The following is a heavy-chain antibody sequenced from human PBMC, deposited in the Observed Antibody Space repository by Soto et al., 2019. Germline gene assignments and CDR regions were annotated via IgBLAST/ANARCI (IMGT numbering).Heavy chain of an antibody. Sequence: GGSLRLSCAAPGFTFSSYAMSWVRQAPGKGLEWVSGITASGGSTSYADSVKGRFTISRDNSKNTLYLQMNSLRAEDTAVYYCAHTQGIVLVPAAIWYWGQGTLVTVSS. CDR3: AHTQGIVLVPAAIWY. V-gene: IGHV3-23*01. CDR1: GFTFSSYA. D-gene: IGHD2-2*02. CDR2: ITASGGST. J-gene: IGHJ4*02.